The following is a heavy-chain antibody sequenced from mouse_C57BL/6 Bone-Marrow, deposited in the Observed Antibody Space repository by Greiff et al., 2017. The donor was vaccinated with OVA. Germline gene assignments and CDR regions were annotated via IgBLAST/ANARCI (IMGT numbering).Heavy chain of an antibody. D-gene: IGHD1-1*01. J-gene: IGHJ3*01. CDR1: GFTFSDYG. V-gene: IGHV5-17*01. CDR3: ARYYYGSPWFAY. Sequence: DVQLQESGGGLVKPGGSLKLSCAASGFTFSDYGMHWVRQAPEKGLEWVAYISSGSSTIYYADTVKGRFTISRDNAKNTLFLQMTSLRSEDTAMYYCARYYYGSPWFAYWGQGTLVTVSA. CDR2: ISSGSSTI.